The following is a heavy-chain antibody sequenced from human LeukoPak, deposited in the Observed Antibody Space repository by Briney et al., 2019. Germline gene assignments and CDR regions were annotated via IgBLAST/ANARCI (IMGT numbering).Heavy chain of an antibody. V-gene: IGHV1-8*01. CDR2: MNPKSGNT. CDR3: ARGRQWLVPLDY. J-gene: IGHJ4*02. D-gene: IGHD6-19*01. Sequence: ASVKVSCKASGFTFTSYDINRVRQATGQGLEWMGWMNPKSGNTGYARKFQGRVTMTRNTSVSTAYMELSSLRSEDTAVYYCARGRQWLVPLDYWGQGTRVTVRS. CDR1: GFTFTSYD.